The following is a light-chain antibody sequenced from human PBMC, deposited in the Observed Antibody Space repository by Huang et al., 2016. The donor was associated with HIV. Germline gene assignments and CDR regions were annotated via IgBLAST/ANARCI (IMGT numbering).Light chain of an antibody. CDR1: QGIDKY. J-gene: IGKJ2*01. CDR3: QQSYRTPRT. Sequence: DIQMTQFPTSLSASVEDRVTITCRAGQGIDKYLNWYQQKSGRAHRLLIYGSSKLQSVVPSRFSGRASGTHFSLTINSLQPDDSAIYYCQQSYRTPRTFGQGTNLEI. CDR2: GSS. V-gene: IGKV1-39*01.